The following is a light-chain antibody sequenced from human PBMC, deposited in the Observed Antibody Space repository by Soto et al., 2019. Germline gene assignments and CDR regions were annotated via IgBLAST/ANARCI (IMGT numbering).Light chain of an antibody. CDR3: SSYTPTSTLV. J-gene: IGLJ3*02. CDR2: EVR. CDR1: NRDVGSYNL. Sequence: QSALTQPASVSGSPGQSITIACTGTNRDVGSYNLVSWYQQRPGEAPKLIISEVRNRPSGISYRFTGSKSGNTASLTISGLQDDDEADYYCSSYTPTSTLVFGGGTKLTVL. V-gene: IGLV2-14*01.